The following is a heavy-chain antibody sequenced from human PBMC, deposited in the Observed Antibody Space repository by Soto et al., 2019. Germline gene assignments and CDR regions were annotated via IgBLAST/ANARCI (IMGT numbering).Heavy chain of an antibody. Sequence: SETLSLTCTVSGGSISSSSYYWGWIRQPPGKGLEWIGSIYYSGSTYYNPSLKSRVTISVDASKNQFSLKLSSVTAADTAVYYRARHRFQWLPNFDYWGQGTLVTVSS. J-gene: IGHJ4*02. CDR3: ARHRFQWLPNFDY. D-gene: IGHD3-22*01. V-gene: IGHV4-39*01. CDR1: GGSISSSSYY. CDR2: IYYSGST.